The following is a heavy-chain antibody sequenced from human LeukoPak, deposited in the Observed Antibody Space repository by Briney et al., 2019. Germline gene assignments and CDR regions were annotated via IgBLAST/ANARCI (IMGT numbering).Heavy chain of an antibody. Sequence: GGSLRLSCAASGFTFSSYSMNWVRQAPGKGLEWVSSISSSSSYIYYADSVKGRFTISRDNAKNSLYLQMNSLRAEDTAVYYCARDHYYDSSGYTYNWFDPWGQGTLVTASS. J-gene: IGHJ5*02. D-gene: IGHD3-22*01. CDR1: GFTFSSYS. V-gene: IGHV3-21*01. CDR2: ISSSSSYI. CDR3: ARDHYYDSSGYTYNWFDP.